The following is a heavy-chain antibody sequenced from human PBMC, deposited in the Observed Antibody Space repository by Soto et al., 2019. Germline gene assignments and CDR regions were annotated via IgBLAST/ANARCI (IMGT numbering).Heavy chain of an antibody. CDR3: ARESEDLTSNFDY. Sequence: GGSLRLSCAASGFTFTRYSMNWGRQAPGKGLEWVSSISSTTNYIYYGDSMKGRFTISRDNAKNSLYLEMNSLRAEDTAVYYCARESEDLTSNFDYWGQGTLVTVSS. V-gene: IGHV3-21*06. CDR1: GFTFTRYS. CDR2: ISSTTNYI. J-gene: IGHJ4*02.